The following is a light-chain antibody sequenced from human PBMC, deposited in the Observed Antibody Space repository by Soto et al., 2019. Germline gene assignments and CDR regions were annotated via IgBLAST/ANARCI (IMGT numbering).Light chain of an antibody. CDR2: GSS. V-gene: IGKV3-20*01. CDR1: QSVSNNY. CDR3: QQYGSSPPYT. Sequence: EVVLTQSPGTLSLSPGERGTLSCRASQSVSNNYFAWYQQKPGEAPRLLIFGSSDTATGIPDRFSGSGSGTDFTLTISRLEPEDFALYYCQQYGSSPPYTFGQGTKLEIK. J-gene: IGKJ2*01.